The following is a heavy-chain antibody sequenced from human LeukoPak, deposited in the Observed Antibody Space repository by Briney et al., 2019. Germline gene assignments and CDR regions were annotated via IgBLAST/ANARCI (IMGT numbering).Heavy chain of an antibody. D-gene: IGHD3-22*01. CDR1: GGSISSGGYY. V-gene: IGHV4-31*03. J-gene: IGHJ4*02. Sequence: SETLSLTCTVSGGSISSGGYYWSWIRQHPGKGLEWIGYIYYSGSTYYNPSLKSRVTTSVDTSKNQFSLKLSSVTAADTAVYYCARPDSSGYYYDYWGQGTLVTVSS. CDR2: IYYSGST. CDR3: ARPDSSGYYYDY.